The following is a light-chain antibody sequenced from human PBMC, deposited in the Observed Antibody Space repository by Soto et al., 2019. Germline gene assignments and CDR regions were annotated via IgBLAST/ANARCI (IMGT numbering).Light chain of an antibody. J-gene: IGKJ2*01. V-gene: IGKV2-28*01. CDR1: QSLLHSNGYNY. CDR2: LGS. CDR3: IQTLQTPPYT. Sequence: DIVMTQSPLSLPVTPGEPASISCRSSQSLLHSNGYNYLDWYLQKPGQSPQVLIYLGSNRASGVPDRFSGSGSGTDFTLKISTVEAEDVGVYYCIQTLQTPPYTFGQGTKLEIK.